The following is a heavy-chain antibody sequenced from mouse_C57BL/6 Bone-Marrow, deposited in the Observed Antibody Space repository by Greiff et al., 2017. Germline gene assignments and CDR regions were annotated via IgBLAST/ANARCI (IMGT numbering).Heavy chain of an antibody. D-gene: IGHD1-1*01. J-gene: IGHJ2*01. V-gene: IGHV5-12*01. Sequence: EVHLVESGGGLVQPGGSLKLSCAASGFTFSDYYMYWVRQTPEKRLEWVAYISNGGGSTYYPDTVKGRFTISRDNAKNTLYLQMSRLKSEDTAMYYCARLITTVVHYFDDWGQGTTLTVSS. CDR2: ISNGGGST. CDR3: ARLITTVVHYFDD. CDR1: GFTFSDYY.